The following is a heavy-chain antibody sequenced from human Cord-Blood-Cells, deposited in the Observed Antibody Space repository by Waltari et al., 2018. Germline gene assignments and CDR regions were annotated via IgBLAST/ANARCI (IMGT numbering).Heavy chain of an antibody. D-gene: IGHD6-13*01. CDR2: INPNSGGT. CDR3: ARDPIERAAAGTGAFDI. J-gene: IGHJ3*02. CDR1: GYTFTGYY. Sequence: QVQLVQSGAEVKKPGASVKVSCKASGYTFTGYYMHWVRQAPGQGLEWMGWINPNSGGTNNAQKCQGRVTMTRDTSISTADMELSMLRADDTAVYYCARDPIERAAAGTGAFDIWGQGTMVTVSS. V-gene: IGHV1-2*02.